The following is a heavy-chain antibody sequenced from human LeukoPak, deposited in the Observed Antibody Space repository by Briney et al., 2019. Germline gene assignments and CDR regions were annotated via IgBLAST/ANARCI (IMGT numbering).Heavy chain of an antibody. J-gene: IGHJ5*02. D-gene: IGHD3-10*01. V-gene: IGHV5-51*01. CDR3: ARSPNYYGSGSLNWFDP. Sequence: GESLKISCKGSGYSFTSYWIGWVRQMPGKGLEWMGIIYPGDSDTRYSPSFQGQVTISADKSISTAYLQWSSLKASDTAMYYCARSPNYYGSGSLNWFDPWGQGTLVTVSS. CDR1: GYSFTSYW. CDR2: IYPGDSDT.